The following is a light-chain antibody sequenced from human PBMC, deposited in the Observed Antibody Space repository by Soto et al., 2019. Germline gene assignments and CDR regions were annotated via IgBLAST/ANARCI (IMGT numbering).Light chain of an antibody. CDR3: QQYQTSPRT. V-gene: IGKV3-20*01. Sequence: EIVLTQSPGTLSLSPGERATFSCRASQSVSSSYIAWYQQKRGQAPRRLIYSASIRATGIPDRFSGSGSGTDFTLIISRLELEDFAVYYCQQYQTSPRTLGPVTKVDIK. CDR1: QSVSSSY. CDR2: SAS. J-gene: IGKJ3*01.